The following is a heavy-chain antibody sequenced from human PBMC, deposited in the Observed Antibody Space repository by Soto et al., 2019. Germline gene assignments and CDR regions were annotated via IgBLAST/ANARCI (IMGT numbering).Heavy chain of an antibody. CDR2: IYPGDSDT. Sequence: GESLKISCKGSGYSFTSYWIGWVRQMPGKGLEWMGIIYPGDSDTRYSRSFQGQVTISADKSISTAYLQWSSLKASDTAMYYCARITKGVAPRQHYYYYYYMDVWGKGTTVTVSS. V-gene: IGHV5-51*01. CDR1: GYSFTSYW. CDR3: ARITKGVAPRQHYYYYYYMDV. J-gene: IGHJ6*03. D-gene: IGHD3-3*01.